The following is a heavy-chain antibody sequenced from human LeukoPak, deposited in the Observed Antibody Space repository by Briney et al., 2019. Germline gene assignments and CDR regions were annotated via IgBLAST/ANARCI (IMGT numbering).Heavy chain of an antibody. CDR3: AREASGYYRDF. D-gene: IGHD3-3*01. J-gene: IGHJ4*02. Sequence: GGSLRLSCAASGFTFSSYAMSWVRQAPGKGLEWVAVIWYDGSKENYADSVKGRFTISRDDSKNTLYLQMNSLRAEDTGVYYCAREASGYYRDFWGQGTLVTVSS. CDR1: GFTFSSYA. V-gene: IGHV3-33*08. CDR2: IWYDGSKE.